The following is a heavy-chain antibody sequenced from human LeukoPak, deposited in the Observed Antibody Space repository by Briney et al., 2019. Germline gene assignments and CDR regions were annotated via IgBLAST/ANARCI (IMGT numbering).Heavy chain of an antibody. CDR1: GFTFSNAW. V-gene: IGHV3-15*01. Sequence: AGGSLRLSCAASGFTFSNAWMSWVRQAPGKGLEWVGRIKSKTDGGTTDYAAPVKGRFTISRDNAKNSLYLQMNSMRAEDTAVYYCAELGITMIGGVWGKGTTVTISS. J-gene: IGHJ6*04. D-gene: IGHD3-10*02. CDR2: IKSKTDGGTT. CDR3: AELGITMIGGV.